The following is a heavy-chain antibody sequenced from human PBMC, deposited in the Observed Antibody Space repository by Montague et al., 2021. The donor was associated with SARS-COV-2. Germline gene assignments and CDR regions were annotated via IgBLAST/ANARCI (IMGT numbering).Heavy chain of an antibody. CDR2: ISYDGSKK. D-gene: IGHD3-3*01. CDR3: ARGVGGMGWLYAFDI. Sequence: SLRLSCAASRFTFNTYTMHWVRQAPGKGLQWVAVISYDGSKKYYIDSVKGRFTISRDNSRNTLSLQMNSLRSEDSAVYYCARGVGGMGWLYAFDIWGQGTMVTVSS. J-gene: IGHJ3*02. CDR1: RFTFNTYT. V-gene: IGHV3-30*04.